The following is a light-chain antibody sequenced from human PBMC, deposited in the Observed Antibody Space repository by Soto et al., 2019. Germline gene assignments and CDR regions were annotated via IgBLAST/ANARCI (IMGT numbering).Light chain of an antibody. V-gene: IGLV2-11*01. CDR1: SSDVGGYNY. CDR2: DVS. J-gene: IGLJ1*01. CDR3: CSYAGSYTYV. Sequence: QSALTQPRSVSGSPGQSVTISCTGTSSDVGGYNYVSWYQHHPGKAPKLMIFDVSERPSGVPDRFSGSKSGNTASLTISGLQAEGEADYYCCSYAGSYTYVFGTGTKLTVL.